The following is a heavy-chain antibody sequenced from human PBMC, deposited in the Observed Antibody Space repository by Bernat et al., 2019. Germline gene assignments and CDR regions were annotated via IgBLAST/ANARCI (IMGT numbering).Heavy chain of an antibody. CDR1: GYTFTSYG. V-gene: IGHV1-18*01. CDR2: ISAYNGNT. CDR3: ARGLYGDYTGGHYFDY. Sequence: QVQLVQSGAEVKKPGASVKVSCKASGYTFTSYGISWVRQAPGQGLEWMGWISAYNGNTYYAQKIQGRVTMTTDTSTSTAYMELRRLRSDDTAVYYCARGLYGDYTGGHYFDYWGQGTLVTVSS. J-gene: IGHJ4*02. D-gene: IGHD4-17*01.